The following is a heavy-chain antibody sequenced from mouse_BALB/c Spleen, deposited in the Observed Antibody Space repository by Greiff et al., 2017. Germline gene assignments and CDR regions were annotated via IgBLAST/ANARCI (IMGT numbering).Heavy chain of an antibody. CDR2: ISSGSSTI. D-gene: IGHD1-1*01. Sequence: EVMLVESGGGLVQPGGSRKLSCAASGFTFSSFGMHWVRQAPEKGLEWVAYISSGSSTIYYADTVKGRFTISRDNPKNTLFLQMTSLRSEDTAMYYCARFDYYYGSSYFDVWGAGTTVTVSS. V-gene: IGHV5-17*02. J-gene: IGHJ1*01. CDR1: GFTFSSFG. CDR3: ARFDYYYGSSYFDV.